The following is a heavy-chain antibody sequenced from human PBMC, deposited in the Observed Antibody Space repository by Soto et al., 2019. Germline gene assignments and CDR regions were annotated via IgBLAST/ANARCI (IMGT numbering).Heavy chain of an antibody. J-gene: IGHJ4*02. CDR3: ASLDTAQIQSGGY. CDR1: GFTTNPDW. CDR2: IKQRGTDE. Sequence: PGGSLRLSCVVSGFTTNPDWMSWVRQVPGKGLEWVAMIKQRGTDELYVDSVKGRFIISRDNAKNSLFLQMNSLRAEDTAIYYCASLDTAQIQSGGYWGQGTMVTVSS. V-gene: IGHV3-7*01. D-gene: IGHD5-18*01.